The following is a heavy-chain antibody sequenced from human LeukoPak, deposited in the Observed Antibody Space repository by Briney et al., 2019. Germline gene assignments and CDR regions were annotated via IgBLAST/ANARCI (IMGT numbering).Heavy chain of an antibody. Sequence: SETLSLTCTVSGGSISSGSYYSRWIRQPPGKGLEWIGYIYYSGSTNYNPSLKSRVTISVDTSKNQFSLKLSSVPAADTAVYYCARSRYFDSSMWGQGTLVTVSS. CDR3: ARSRYFDSSM. V-gene: IGHV4-61*01. CDR2: IYYSGST. D-gene: IGHD3-9*01. CDR1: GGSISSGSYY. J-gene: IGHJ4*02.